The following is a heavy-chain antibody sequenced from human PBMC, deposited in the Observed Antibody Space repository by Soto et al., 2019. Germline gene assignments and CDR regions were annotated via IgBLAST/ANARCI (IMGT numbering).Heavy chain of an antibody. CDR2: ISYDGSIK. CDR3: ARAAEVAGPHYFDY. CDR1: GFSFDIYA. Sequence: RGSLRPSCPGYGFSFDIYAMRWVRQAPGEGLEWVAVISYDGSIKHYADSVKGRLTISRDNSKSTMYLQMNSLRAEDTAVYYCARAAEVAGPHYFDYWGQGTLVTVSS. J-gene: IGHJ4*02. D-gene: IGHD6-19*01. V-gene: IGHV3-30-3*01.